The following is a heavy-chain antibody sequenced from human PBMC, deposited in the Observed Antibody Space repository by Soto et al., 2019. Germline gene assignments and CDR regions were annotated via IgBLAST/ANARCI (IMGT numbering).Heavy chain of an antibody. J-gene: IGHJ4*02. CDR3: ARLVVVPAAREVYFDY. Sequence: QVQLQESGPGLVKPSETLSLTCTVSGGSISSYYWSWIRQPPGKGLEWIGYIYYSGSTNYNPSLKSRVTISXVTXKXLFSLQLSSVTAADTAVYYCARLVVVPAAREVYFDYWGQGTLVTVSS. D-gene: IGHD2-2*01. CDR1: GGSISSYY. V-gene: IGHV4-59*01. CDR2: IYYSGST.